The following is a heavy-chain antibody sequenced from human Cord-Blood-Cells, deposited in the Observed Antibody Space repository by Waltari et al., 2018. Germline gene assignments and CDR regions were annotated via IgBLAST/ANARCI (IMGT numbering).Heavy chain of an antibody. CDR2: INPNSGGT. CDR1: GYTFTGYY. J-gene: IGHJ6*02. D-gene: IGHD3-10*01. CDR3: VRVVRGPYYYYGMDV. V-gene: IGHV1-2*02. Sequence: GASVKVSCKASGYTFTGYYMHWVRQAPGQGLEWMGWINPNSGGTNYAQKFQGRVTMTRDTSISTAYMELSRLRSDDTAVYYCVRVVRGPYYYYGMDVWGQGTTVTVSS.